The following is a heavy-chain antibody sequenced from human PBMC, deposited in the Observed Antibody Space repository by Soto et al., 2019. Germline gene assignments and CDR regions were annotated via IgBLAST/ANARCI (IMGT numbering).Heavy chain of an antibody. CDR3: ARGGVVYSDFWSGLFGKNGFDP. CDR2: ISSSSSYI. Sequence: GGSLRLSCAASGFTFSSYSMNWVRQAPGKGLEWVSSISSSSSYIYYADSVKGRFTISRDNAKNSLYLQMNSLRAEDTAVYYCARGGVVYSDFWSGLFGKNGFDPWGQGTLVTVSS. J-gene: IGHJ5*02. CDR1: GFTFSSYS. D-gene: IGHD3-3*01. V-gene: IGHV3-21*01.